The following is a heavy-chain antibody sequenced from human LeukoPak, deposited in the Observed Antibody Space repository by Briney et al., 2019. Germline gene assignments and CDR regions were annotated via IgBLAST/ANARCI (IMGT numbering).Heavy chain of an antibody. CDR1: GFTFDDFA. J-gene: IGHJ3*02. Sequence: GRSLRLSCAASGFTFDDFAMHWVRQAPGKGLEWVSGISWNSNKIDYADSVKGRFTVSRDNGKNSLYLQMNSLRTEDTALYYCAKDLNSGSYPTDAFDIWGQGTMATVSS. V-gene: IGHV3-9*01. D-gene: IGHD3-10*01. CDR3: AKDLNSGSYPTDAFDI. CDR2: ISWNSNKI.